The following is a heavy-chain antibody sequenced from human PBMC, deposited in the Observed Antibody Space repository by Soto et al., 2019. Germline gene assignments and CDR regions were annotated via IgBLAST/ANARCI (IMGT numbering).Heavy chain of an antibody. V-gene: IGHV4-59*01. CDR1: GGSINTYY. D-gene: IGHD6-19*01. CDR3: ARVFSGGGDYSYYGMDL. Sequence: PSETLSLTCTVAGGSINTYYWSWIRQPPGKGLEWVGYIYYSGTTYYNPSLKSRISISIDKSKNQFSLKLSSVTAADTAVYYCARVFSGGGDYSYYGMDLWGQGSTVTVSS. J-gene: IGHJ6*02. CDR2: IYYSGTT.